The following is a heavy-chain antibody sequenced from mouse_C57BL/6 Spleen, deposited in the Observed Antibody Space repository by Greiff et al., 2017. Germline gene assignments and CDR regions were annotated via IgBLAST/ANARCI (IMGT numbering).Heavy chain of an antibody. Sequence: QVQLQQPGPELVKPGASVKLSCKASGYTFTSYWMHWVKQRPGQGLEWIGMIHPNSGSTNYNQKFKSKATLAVDKSSSTAYMQLSSLTSEDSAVYYCDKGGQGGTHYFDYWGQGTTLTVSS. CDR1: GYTFTSYW. CDR2: IHPNSGST. V-gene: IGHV1-64*01. J-gene: IGHJ2*01. D-gene: IGHD1-1*02. CDR3: DKGGQGGTHYFDY.